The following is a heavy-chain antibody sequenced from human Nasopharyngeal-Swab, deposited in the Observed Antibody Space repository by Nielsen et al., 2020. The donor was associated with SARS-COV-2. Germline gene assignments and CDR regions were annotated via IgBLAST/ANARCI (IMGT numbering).Heavy chain of an antibody. J-gene: IGHJ6*02. D-gene: IGHD6-19*01. CDR1: GFIVSSTY. V-gene: IGHV3-53*01. Sequence: GESLKISCAASGFIVSSTYMSWVRQAPRKGLEWLSVIHNDGNTYYADSVKGRFTISRDNSKNTLYLQMNSLRAEDTAVYYCARVAGHYYYYYGMDVWGQGTTVTVSS. CDR2: IHNDGNT. CDR3: ARVAGHYYYYYGMDV.